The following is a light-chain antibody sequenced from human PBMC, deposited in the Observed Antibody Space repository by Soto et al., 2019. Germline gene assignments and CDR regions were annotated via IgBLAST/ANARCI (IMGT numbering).Light chain of an antibody. CDR1: SSDVGSYNL. V-gene: IGLV2-23*02. Sequence: QSVLTQPASVSGSPGQSITISCTGTSSDVGSYNLVSWYQHHPGKAPKLMIYEVSKRPSGVSNRFSGSKSGNTASLTISGLQAEDEADYYCCSYAGSSTYVFGTGTKGTVL. CDR2: EVS. J-gene: IGLJ1*01. CDR3: CSYAGSSTYV.